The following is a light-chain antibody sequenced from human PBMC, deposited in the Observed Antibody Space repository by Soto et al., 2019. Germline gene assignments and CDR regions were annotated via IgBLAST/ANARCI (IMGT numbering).Light chain of an antibody. CDR3: HQRYNWPRVT. CDR2: DVS. Sequence: EIVLTQSPATLSLSPGERVTLSCRASQSVSNSLAWYQHKPGQPPRLLIYDVSNRATGIPARFSGSGSGTDFTLTITSLEPEDFAVYFCHQRYNWPRVTFGQGTRLEIK. J-gene: IGKJ5*01. CDR1: QSVSNS. V-gene: IGKV3-11*01.